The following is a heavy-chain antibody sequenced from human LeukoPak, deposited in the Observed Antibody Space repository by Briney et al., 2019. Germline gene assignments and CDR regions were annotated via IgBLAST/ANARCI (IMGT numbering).Heavy chain of an antibody. CDR2: IYSGGST. CDR3: ARDKSDYYYMDV. J-gene: IGHJ6*03. V-gene: IGHV3-53*01. CDR1: GFTVSSNY. Sequence: GGSLRLSCAASGFTVSSNYMRWVRQAPGKGLEWVSVIYSGGSTYYSDSVKGRFTISRDDSKNTLYLQMNSLRAEDTGVYYCARDKSDYYYMDVWGKGTTVTVSS.